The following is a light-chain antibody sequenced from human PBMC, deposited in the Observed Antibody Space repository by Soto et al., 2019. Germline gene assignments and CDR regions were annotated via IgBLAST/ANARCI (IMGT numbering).Light chain of an antibody. J-gene: IGLJ2*01. CDR3: QTWDTGARVV. V-gene: IGLV4-69*01. CDR1: SWHSSYA. Sequence: QPVLTQSPSASASLGASVKLTCTLSSWHSSYAIAWHQQQPEKGPRYLMKLSSDGSHSKGDGIPDRFSGSSSGAERYLTISRLQSEDEADYYCQTWDTGARVVFGGGTKLTVL. CDR2: LSSDGSH.